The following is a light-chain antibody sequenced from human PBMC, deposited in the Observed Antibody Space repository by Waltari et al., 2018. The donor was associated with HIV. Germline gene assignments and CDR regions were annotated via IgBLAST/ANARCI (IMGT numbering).Light chain of an antibody. V-gene: IGLV2-14*01. J-gene: IGLJ2*01. Sequence: QSALTQPASVSGSPGQSITISCTGTSSDGGGSNYVYRYQQHPGKAPKLMIYEVSNRPSGVSNRFSGSKSGNTASLTISGLQAEDEADYYCSSYTSSSTVVFGGGTKLTVL. CDR1: SSDGGGSNY. CDR3: SSYTSSSTVV. CDR2: EVS.